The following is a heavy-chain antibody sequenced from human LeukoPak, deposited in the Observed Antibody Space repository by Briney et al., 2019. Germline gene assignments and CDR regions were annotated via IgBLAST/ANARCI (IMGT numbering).Heavy chain of an antibody. CDR2: ISNDGSNK. J-gene: IGHJ1*01. CDR1: GFTFSSYG. CDR3: AAREAYFQH. V-gene: IGHV3-30*03. Sequence: GGSLRLSCAASGFTFSSYGMHWVRQAPGKGLEWVSVISNDGSNKYYADSVKGRFTISRDSSKNTLYLQMNSLRAEDTAVYYCAAREAYFQHWGQGTLVTVSS.